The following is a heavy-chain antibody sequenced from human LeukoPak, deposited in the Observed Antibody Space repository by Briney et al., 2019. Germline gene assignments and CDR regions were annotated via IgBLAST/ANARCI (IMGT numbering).Heavy chain of an antibody. CDR3: AKRVIQSAAAGTSGNY. CDR2: IWYDGSKK. J-gene: IGHJ4*02. D-gene: IGHD6-13*01. Sequence: PGGSLRLSCATSGFTFSSHGFYWVRQAPGKGLEWVAVIWYDGSKKYYADSVKGRFTFSRDNSKNTLYLQMNSLRAEDTAVYYCAKRVIQSAAAGTSGNYWGQGTLVTVSS. CDR1: GFTFSSHG. V-gene: IGHV3-33*03.